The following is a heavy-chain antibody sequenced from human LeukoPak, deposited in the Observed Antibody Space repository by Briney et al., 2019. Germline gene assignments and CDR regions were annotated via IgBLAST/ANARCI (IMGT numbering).Heavy chain of an antibody. V-gene: IGHV3-23*01. J-gene: IGHJ4*02. D-gene: IGHD3-10*01. CDR3: AKTTMVRGVPGY. CDR1: GFTFSSYA. CDR2: ISGSGGST. Sequence: GGSLRLSCAASGFTFSSYAMSWVRQAPGKGLEWASAISGSGGSTYYADSVKGRFTISRDNSKNTLYLQMNSLRAEDTAVYYCAKTTMVRGVPGYWGQGTLVTVSS.